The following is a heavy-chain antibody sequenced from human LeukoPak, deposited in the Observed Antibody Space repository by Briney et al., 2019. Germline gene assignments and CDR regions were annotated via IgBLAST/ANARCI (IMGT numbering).Heavy chain of an antibody. V-gene: IGHV1-46*01. J-gene: IGHJ4*02. CDR2: INPNGNTP. CDR3: ARDSDILNGYYISAY. Sequence: GASVKVSCKASGYTFTMFYLYWLRQAPGQGLEWMGTINPNGNTPRYAQKFQGRVTMTKDTSTSTIYLELTSLRSEDTAVYYCARDSDILNGYYISAYWGQGTLVTGSS. CDR1: GYTFTMFY. D-gene: IGHD3-9*01.